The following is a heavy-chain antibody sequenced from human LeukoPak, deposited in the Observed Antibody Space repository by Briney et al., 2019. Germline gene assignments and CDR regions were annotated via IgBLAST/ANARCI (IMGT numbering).Heavy chain of an antibody. CDR1: GYTFTSYG. CDR2: ISAYNGNT. D-gene: IGHD2-2*01. CDR3: ARARYCSSTSCYHLGSNWFDP. V-gene: IGHV1-18*01. J-gene: IGHJ5*02. Sequence: VKVSCKASGYTFTSYGISWVRQAPGQGLEWMGWISAYNGNTNYSQKLQGRVTMTTDTSTSTAYMELRSLRSDDTAVYYCARARYCSSTSCYHLGSNWFDPWGQGTLVTVSS.